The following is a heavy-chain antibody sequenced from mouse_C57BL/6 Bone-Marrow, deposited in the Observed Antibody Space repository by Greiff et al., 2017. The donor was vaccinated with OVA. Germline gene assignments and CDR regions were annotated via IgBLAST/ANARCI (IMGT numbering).Heavy chain of an antibody. J-gene: IGHJ1*03. V-gene: IGHV1-80*01. Sequence: VQVVESGAELVKPGASVKISCKASGYAFSSYWMNWVKQRPGKGLEWIGQIYPGDGDTNYNGKFKGKATLTADKSSSTAYMQLSSLTSEDSAVYFWARRRGYWYFDVWGTGTTVTVSA. CDR2: IYPGDGDT. CDR1: GYAFSSYW. CDR3: ARRRGYWYFDV.